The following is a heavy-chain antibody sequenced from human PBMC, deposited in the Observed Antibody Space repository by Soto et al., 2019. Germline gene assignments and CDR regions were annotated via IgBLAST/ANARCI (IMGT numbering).Heavy chain of an antibody. Sequence: SETLSLTCTVSGGSISSSSYYWGWIRQPPGKGLEWIGSIYYSGSTYYNPSLKGRVTMSVDASRNQFSLKLTSMTAADTAVYYCARLGGYVSVGYYYLWDSWGQGTLVTVSS. D-gene: IGHD3-22*01. J-gene: IGHJ4*02. CDR3: ARLGGYVSVGYYYLWDS. CDR1: GGSISSSSYY. CDR2: IYYSGST. V-gene: IGHV4-39*01.